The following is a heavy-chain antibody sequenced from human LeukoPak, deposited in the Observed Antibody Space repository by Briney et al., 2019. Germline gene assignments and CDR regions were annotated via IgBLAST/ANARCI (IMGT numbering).Heavy chain of an antibody. CDR1: GASFSGYY. CDR2: INHSGST. V-gene: IGHV4-34*01. Sequence: SETLSLTCAVYGASFSGYYWSWIRQPPGKGLEWIGEINHSGSTNYNPSLKSRVTISVDTSKNQFSLKLSSVTAADTAVYYCARDPLRGYSGYDFDYWGQGTLVTVSS. CDR3: ARDPLRGYSGYDFDY. J-gene: IGHJ4*02. D-gene: IGHD5-12*01.